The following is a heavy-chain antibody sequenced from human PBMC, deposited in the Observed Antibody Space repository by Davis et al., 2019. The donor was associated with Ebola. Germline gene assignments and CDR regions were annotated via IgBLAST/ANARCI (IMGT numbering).Heavy chain of an antibody. V-gene: IGHV3-74*03. J-gene: IGHJ4*02. CDR2: INTDGASP. CDR1: GIAFSGYW. CDR3: ARRSGYWHDLDY. D-gene: IGHD3-3*01. Sequence: PGGSLRLSCAASGIAFSGYWMHWVRQAPGKGLVWVSYINTDGASPKYADSVKGRFTISRDNAKNTVYLQMNSLSAEDTGVYYCARRSGYWHDLDYWGQGTLVTVSS.